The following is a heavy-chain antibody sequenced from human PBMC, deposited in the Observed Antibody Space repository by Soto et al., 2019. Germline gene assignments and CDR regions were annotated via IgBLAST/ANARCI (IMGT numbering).Heavy chain of an antibody. CDR3: ARDAAVGLFDY. CDR1: GYTLTSYG. D-gene: IGHD1-26*01. V-gene: IGHV1-18*01. Sequence: ASVKGSFKASGYTLTSYGISWVRQAPGKGLEWMGWISVYNGKTNYAQKLQGRVTMTTDTSTSTAYMELRSLSSDDTAVYYCARDAAVGLFDYWGQGTLVTVSS. CDR2: ISVYNGKT. J-gene: IGHJ4*02.